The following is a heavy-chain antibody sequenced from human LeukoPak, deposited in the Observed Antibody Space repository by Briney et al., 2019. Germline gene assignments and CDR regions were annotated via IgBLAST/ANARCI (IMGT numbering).Heavy chain of an antibody. CDR1: GFTFSSYA. CDR3: AKSKAPQSVAGYDY. CDR2: ISGSGGST. D-gene: IGHD6-19*01. Sequence: PGGSLRLSCAASGFTFSSYAMSWVRQAPGKGLEWVSAISGSGGSTYYADSVKGRFTISRDNSKNTLYLQMNSLRAEDTAVYYCAKSKAPQSVAGYDYWGQGTLVTVSS. J-gene: IGHJ4*02. V-gene: IGHV3-23*01.